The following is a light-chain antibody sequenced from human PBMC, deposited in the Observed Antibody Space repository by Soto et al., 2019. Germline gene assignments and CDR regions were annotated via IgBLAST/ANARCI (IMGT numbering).Light chain of an antibody. CDR2: DDN. J-gene: IGLJ1*01. Sequence: QSVLTRPASVSGAPGQKVTISCSGSSSNIGGNSVSWYQQLPGTAPKLLIYDDNKRPSGIPDLFSGSKSGTSATLGITGFQTGDEADYYCGSWDSSLSAYVFGTGTKV. CDR3: GSWDSSLSAYV. V-gene: IGLV1-51*01. CDR1: SSNIGGNS.